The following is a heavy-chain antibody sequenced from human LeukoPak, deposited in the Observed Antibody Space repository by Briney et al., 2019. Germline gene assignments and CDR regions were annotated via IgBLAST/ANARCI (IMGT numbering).Heavy chain of an antibody. V-gene: IGHV1-8*01. J-gene: IGHJ3*02. CDR3: ARGAATDAFDI. Sequence: ASVKVSCKASGYTFTSYDINWVRQATGQGLEWMGWMNPNSGNTGYAQKFQGRVTMTRNISISTAYMELSSLRSDDTAVYYCARGAATDAFDIWGQGTMVTVSS. CDR2: MNPNSGNT. D-gene: IGHD2-15*01. CDR1: GYTFTSYD.